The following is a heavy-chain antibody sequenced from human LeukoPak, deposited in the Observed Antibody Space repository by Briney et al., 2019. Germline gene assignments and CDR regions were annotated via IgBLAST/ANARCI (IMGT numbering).Heavy chain of an antibody. CDR3: ARSSGSYRIDY. V-gene: IGHV4-38-2*02. J-gene: IGHJ4*02. D-gene: IGHD1-26*01. CDR1: GYSISSGYY. CDR2: IYHSGST. Sequence: SETLSLTCTVSGYSISSGYYWGWIRPPPGKGLEWIGSIYHSGSTYYNPSLKSRVTISVDKSKNQFSLKLSSVTAADTAVYYCARSSGSYRIDYWGQGTLVTVSS.